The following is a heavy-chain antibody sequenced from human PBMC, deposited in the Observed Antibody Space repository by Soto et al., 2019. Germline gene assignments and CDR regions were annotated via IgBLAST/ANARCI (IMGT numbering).Heavy chain of an antibody. CDR3: ARVGRGYSYGYMAY. J-gene: IGHJ4*02. V-gene: IGHV4-34*01. Sequence: SETLSLTCTVSGGSISGYYWSWIRQPPGKGLEWIGEINHSGSTNYNPSLKSRVTISVDTSKNQFSLKLSSVTAADTAVYYCARVGRGYSYGYMAYWGQGTLVTVSS. D-gene: IGHD5-18*01. CDR1: GGSISGYY. CDR2: INHSGST.